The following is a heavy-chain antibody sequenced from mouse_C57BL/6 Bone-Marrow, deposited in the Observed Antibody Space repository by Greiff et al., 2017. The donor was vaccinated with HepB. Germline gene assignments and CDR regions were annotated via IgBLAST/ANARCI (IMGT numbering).Heavy chain of an antibody. V-gene: IGHV1-81*01. Sequence: QVQLQQSGAELARPGASVKLSCKASGYTFTSYGISWVKQRTGQGLEWIGEIYPRSGNTYYNEKFKGKATLTADKSSSTAYMQLRSLTSEDSAVYFCADREFCPTDYAMDYWCQGNSVTVSS. CDR2: IYPRSGNT. CDR3: ADREFCPTDYAMDY. J-gene: IGHJ4*01. CDR1: GYTFTSYG.